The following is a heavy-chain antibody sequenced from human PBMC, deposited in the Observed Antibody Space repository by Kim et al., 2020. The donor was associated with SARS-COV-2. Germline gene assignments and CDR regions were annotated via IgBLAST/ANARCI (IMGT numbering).Heavy chain of an antibody. CDR3: ARGGGLSGFFDY. CDR1: GFTFNDSY. D-gene: IGHD3-10*01. Sequence: LSLTCAASGFTFNDSYMSWIRQAPGKGLEWVSYIISSTGYTNYADSVKGRFTISRDNAKNSLYLQMNSLRAEDTAVYYCARGGGLSGFFDYWGQGTL. V-gene: IGHV3-11*05. CDR2: IISSTGYT. J-gene: IGHJ4*02.